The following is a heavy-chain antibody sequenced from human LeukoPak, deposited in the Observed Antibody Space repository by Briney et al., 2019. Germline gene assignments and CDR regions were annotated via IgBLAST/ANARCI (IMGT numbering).Heavy chain of an antibody. V-gene: IGHV4-30-4*01. D-gene: IGHD2-2*02. J-gene: IGHJ4*02. CDR3: ARQILGYCSSTSCYTKENYFDY. CDR1: GGSISSGDYS. CDR2: IYYSGST. Sequence: PSETLSLTCTVSGGSISSGDYSWSWIRQPPGKGLEWIGYIYYSGSTYYNPSLKSRVTISVDTSRNQFSLKLSSVTAADTAVYYCARQILGYCSSTSCYTKENYFDYWGQGTLVTVSS.